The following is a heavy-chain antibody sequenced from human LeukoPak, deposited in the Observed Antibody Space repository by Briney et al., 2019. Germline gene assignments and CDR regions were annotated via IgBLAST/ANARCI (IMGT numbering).Heavy chain of an antibody. CDR2: ISGSGGST. CDR3: AKADYGSGSGTFDI. CDR1: GFTFSSYA. Sequence: GGSLRLSCAASGFTFSSYAMSWVRQAPGKGLEWVSAISGSGGSTYYADSVKGRFTISRDNSKNTLYLQMNSLRAEDMALYYCAKADYGSGSGTFDIWGQGTMVTVSS. D-gene: IGHD3-10*01. V-gene: IGHV3-23*01. J-gene: IGHJ3*02.